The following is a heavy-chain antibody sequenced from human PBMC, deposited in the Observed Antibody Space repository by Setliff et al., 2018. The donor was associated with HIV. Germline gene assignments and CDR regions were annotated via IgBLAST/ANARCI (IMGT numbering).Heavy chain of an antibody. CDR3: ARGVLITKRVTQTGGYYYYTDV. Sequence: SETLSLTCAVYGGSFSGYFWSWVRQSPGKGLEWIGEINHNRKTNYNPSLKSRVTISIDRSKNQFSLTLSSVTAADTAVYYCARGVLITKRVTQTGGYYYYTDVWGKGTTVTVSS. V-gene: IGHV4-34*01. CDR2: INHNRKT. CDR1: GGSFSGYF. J-gene: IGHJ6*03. D-gene: IGHD2-21*02.